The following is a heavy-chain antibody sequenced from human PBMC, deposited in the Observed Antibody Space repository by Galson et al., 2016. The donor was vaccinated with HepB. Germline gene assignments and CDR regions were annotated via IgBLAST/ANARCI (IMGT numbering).Heavy chain of an antibody. CDR2: ISTSGSST. J-gene: IGHJ4*02. Sequence: SLRLSCAASGFAFSVYGMTWVRQAPRKGLEWVSAISTSGSSTDYADSVKGRFTISRDNSKNTLYLQMNSLRVEDTAIYYCARDLSGPDSWGQGTVVTVSS. CDR1: GFAFSVYG. V-gene: IGHV3-23*01. D-gene: IGHD3-16*02. CDR3: ARDLSGPDS.